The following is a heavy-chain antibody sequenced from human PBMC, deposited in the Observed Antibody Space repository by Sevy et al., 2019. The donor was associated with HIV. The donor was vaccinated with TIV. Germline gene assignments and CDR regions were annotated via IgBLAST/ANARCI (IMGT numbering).Heavy chain of an antibody. CDR2: VYHTGST. Sequence: SETLSLTCAVSGVSVSSDTYYWSWIRQPPGKGLEWIGYVYHTGSTNYSPSFKSRVTISVDTSKNQFSLRLFSVAAADTAVYYCAREPYFFDKSGYYWDYWGQGALVTVSP. CDR3: AREPYFFDKSGYYWDY. CDR1: GVSVSSDTYY. V-gene: IGHV4-61*01. J-gene: IGHJ4*02. D-gene: IGHD3-22*01.